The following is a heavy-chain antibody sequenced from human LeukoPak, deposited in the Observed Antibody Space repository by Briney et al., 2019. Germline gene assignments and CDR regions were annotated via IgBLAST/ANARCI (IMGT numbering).Heavy chain of an antibody. CDR3: ATSPSLYYRFDY. V-gene: IGHV4-39*01. D-gene: IGHD3-10*01. CDR2: IYYSGST. J-gene: IGHJ4*02. Sequence: SETLSLTCTVSGGSISSSTYYWGWIRQPPGKGLEWIGSIYYSGSTYYNPSPKSRVTISVDTSKNQFSLKLSSVTAADTAVYYCATSPSLYYRFDYWGQGTLVTVSS. CDR1: GGSISSSTYY.